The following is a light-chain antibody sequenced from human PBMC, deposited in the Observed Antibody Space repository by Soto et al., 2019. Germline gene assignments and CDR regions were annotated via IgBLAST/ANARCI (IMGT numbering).Light chain of an antibody. CDR3: QQYGSPPTWT. Sequence: EIVLTQSPGTLSLSPGERATLSCRASQSVSSSYLAWYQQKPGQAPRLLIYGASTRATGIPDRFSGSGSGTDFALTISTLEPEDPAVYVWQQYGSPPTWTFGQ. CDR1: QSVSSSY. J-gene: IGKJ1*01. CDR2: GAS. V-gene: IGKV3-20*01.